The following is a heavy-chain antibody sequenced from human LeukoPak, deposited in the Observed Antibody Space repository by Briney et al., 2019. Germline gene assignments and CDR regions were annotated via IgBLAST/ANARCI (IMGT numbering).Heavy chain of an antibody. Sequence: GRSLRLSCAASGFTFSSYGMHWVRQAPGKGLEWVAFIRYDGSNKYYADSVKGRFTISRDNSKNTLYLQMNSLRAEDTAVYYCAKRYTAMVREDFFDYWGQGTLVTVSS. CDR1: GFTFSSYG. J-gene: IGHJ4*02. V-gene: IGHV3-30*02. CDR2: IRYDGSNK. D-gene: IGHD5-18*01. CDR3: AKRYTAMVREDFFDY.